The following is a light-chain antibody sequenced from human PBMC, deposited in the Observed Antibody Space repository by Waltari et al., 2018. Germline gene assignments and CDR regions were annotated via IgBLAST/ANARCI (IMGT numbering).Light chain of an antibody. V-gene: IGKV3-15*01. Sequence: EIVMTQSPATLSVSPGERATLSCRASQSISTNLAWYQQKPGQAPRLLIYGASTRATGFPARFSGSGFGTEFTITISSLRSEDFAVYYCQHYHNWPPITFGQGTRLEIK. CDR3: QHYHNWPPIT. CDR2: GAS. CDR1: QSISTN. J-gene: IGKJ5*01.